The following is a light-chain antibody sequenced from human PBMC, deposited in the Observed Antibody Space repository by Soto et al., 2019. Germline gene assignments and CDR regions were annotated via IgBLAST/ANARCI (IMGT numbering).Light chain of an antibody. CDR3: CSYAGSSWI. CDR2: DVD. Sequence: QSVLTQPRSVSGSPGQSGTISCTGTNSGVGHYNYVSWYQQHPGKAPKLIIFDVDKRPSGVPDRFSGSKSGNTASLTISGLQAEDEADYYCCSYAGSSWIFGGGTKLTVL. J-gene: IGLJ2*01. V-gene: IGLV2-11*01. CDR1: NSGVGHYNY.